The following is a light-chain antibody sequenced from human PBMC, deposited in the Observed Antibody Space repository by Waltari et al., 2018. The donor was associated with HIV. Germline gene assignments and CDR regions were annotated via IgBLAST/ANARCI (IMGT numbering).Light chain of an antibody. J-gene: IGKJ5*01. CDR2: EVS. CDR1: QSLLHSDGENY. V-gene: IGKV2D-29*02. Sequence: DIVVTQTPLSLSVTPGQPASISCKPSQSLLHSDGENYLYWYLQKPCQSPQLLIYEVSNRFSGVPERFSGSGSGTDFTLKIRRVEAEDVGIYYCLQTIQPPLTFGQGTRLEIK. CDR3: LQTIQPPLT.